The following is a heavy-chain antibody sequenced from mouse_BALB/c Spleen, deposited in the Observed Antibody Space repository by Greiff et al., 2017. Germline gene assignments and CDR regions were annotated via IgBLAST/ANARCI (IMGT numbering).Heavy chain of an antibody. Sequence: EVQLQQSGPGLVKPSQSLSLTCSVTGYSITSGYYWNWIRQFPGNKLEWMGYISYDGSNNYNPSLKNRISITRDTSKNQFFLKLNSVTTEDTATYYCARMGRYDYFDYWGQGTTLTVSS. D-gene: IGHD2-14*01. CDR2: ISYDGSN. CDR1: GYSITSGYY. V-gene: IGHV3-6*02. CDR3: ARMGRYDYFDY. J-gene: IGHJ2*01.